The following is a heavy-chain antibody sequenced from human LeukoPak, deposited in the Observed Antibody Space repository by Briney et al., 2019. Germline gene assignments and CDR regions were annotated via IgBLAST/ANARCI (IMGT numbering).Heavy chain of an antibody. CDR1: GGSISSGGYS. Sequence: PSETLSLTCAVSGGSISSGGYSWSWIRQPPGKGLEWIGYIYHSGSTYYNPSLKSRVTISVDRSKNQFSLKPSSVTAADTAVYYCAREDAAAGINYWGQGTLVTVSS. D-gene: IGHD6-13*01. CDR3: AREDAAAGINY. V-gene: IGHV4-30-2*01. J-gene: IGHJ4*02. CDR2: IYHSGST.